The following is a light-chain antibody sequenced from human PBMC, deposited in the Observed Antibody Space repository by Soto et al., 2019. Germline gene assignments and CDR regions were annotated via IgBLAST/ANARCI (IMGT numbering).Light chain of an antibody. V-gene: IGLV2-14*01. CDR3: SSYTSSSTLDVL. CDR2: DVS. Sequence: QSALTQPASVSGSPGQSITISCTGTSSDVGAYNYVSWYQQHPGKAPKLIIYDVSYRPSGVSKRFSGSKSGNTASLTISGLQPEDEADYYCSSYTSSSTLDVLFGGGTKVTVL. CDR1: SSDVGAYNY. J-gene: IGLJ2*01.